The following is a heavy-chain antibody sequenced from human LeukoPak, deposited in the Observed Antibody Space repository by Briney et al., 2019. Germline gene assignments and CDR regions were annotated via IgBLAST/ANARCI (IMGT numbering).Heavy chain of an antibody. CDR1: GYTFTSYY. V-gene: IGHV1-46*01. D-gene: IGHD6-6*01. J-gene: IGHJ5*02. CDR2: INPRGGST. Sequence: ASVKVSCKASGYTFTSYYMHWVRQAPGQGLEWMGIINPRGGSTSYARKFQGRVTMTRDMSTTTVYMELRSLRSEDTAVYYCARGRIAARRRDWFDPWGQGTLVTVSS. CDR3: ARGRIAARRRDWFDP.